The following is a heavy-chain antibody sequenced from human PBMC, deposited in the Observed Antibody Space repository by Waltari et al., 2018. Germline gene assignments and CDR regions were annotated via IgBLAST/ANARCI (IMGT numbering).Heavy chain of an antibody. CDR1: GFTFSSYS. Sequence: EVQLVESGGGLVKPGGSLRLSCAAPGFTFSSYSMNWVRQAPGKGLEWVSCITSSSSYIYYTDSVKGRFTISRDNAKNSLYLQMNSLRAEDTAVYYCARDPLHYYGSGSLYYFDYWGQGTLVTVSS. V-gene: IGHV3-21*01. J-gene: IGHJ4*02. CDR2: ITSSSSYI. CDR3: ARDPLHYYGSGSLYYFDY. D-gene: IGHD3-10*01.